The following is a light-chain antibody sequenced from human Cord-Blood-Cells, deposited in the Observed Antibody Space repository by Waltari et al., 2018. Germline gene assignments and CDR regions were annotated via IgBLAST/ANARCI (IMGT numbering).Light chain of an antibody. CDR1: SSDVGGYNY. CDR2: DVS. V-gene: IGLV2-14*01. J-gene: IGLJ1*01. Sequence: QSALTQPASVSGSPGQSITISCTGTSSDVGGYNYVSWYQQHQGKAPQLMIYDVSNRPSGVANRFSGSKSGNTASLTISGLQAEDEADYYCSSYTSSSTYVCGTGTKVTVL. CDR3: SSYTSSSTYV.